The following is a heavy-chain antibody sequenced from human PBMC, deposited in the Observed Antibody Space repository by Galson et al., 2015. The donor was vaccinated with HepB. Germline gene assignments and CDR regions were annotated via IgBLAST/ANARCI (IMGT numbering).Heavy chain of an antibody. V-gene: IGHV4-59*01. CDR1: GGSINYYY. D-gene: IGHD6-19*01. CDR3: ARQARDCSSGWYVGSSNYMDV. J-gene: IGHJ6*03. Sequence: ETLSLTSTVSGGSINYYYWSWIQQSPGRGLEWIGYISDSGNTNYHASLKSRVTISLDTSKNQFSLRLNSVTAADTAVYYCARQARDCSSGWYVGSSNYMDVWGKGSTVTVSS. CDR2: ISDSGNT.